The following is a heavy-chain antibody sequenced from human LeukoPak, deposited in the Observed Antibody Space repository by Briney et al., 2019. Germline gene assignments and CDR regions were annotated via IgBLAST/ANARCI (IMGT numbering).Heavy chain of an antibody. CDR1: GGSFSGYY. D-gene: IGHD1-14*01. CDR2: INHSGST. CDR3: ARDRPKLYYYYGMDV. V-gene: IGHV4-34*01. Sequence: SETLSLTCAVYGGSFSGYYWSWIRQPPGKGLEWIGEINHSGSTNYNPSLKSRVTISVDTSKNQFSLKLSSVTAADTAVYYCARDRPKLYYYYGMDVWGQGTTVTVSS. J-gene: IGHJ6*02.